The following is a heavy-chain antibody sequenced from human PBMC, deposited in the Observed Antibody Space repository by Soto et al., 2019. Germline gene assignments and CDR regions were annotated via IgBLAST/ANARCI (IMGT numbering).Heavy chain of an antibody. CDR1: GFTFSNAW. CDR3: TPLGGWLQSNDAFDI. Sequence: EVQLVESGGGLVKPGGSLRLSCAASGFTFSNAWMNWVRQAPGKGLEWVGRIKSKTDGGTTDYAAPVKGRFTISRDDSKNTLYLQMNSLKTEDTAVYYCTPLGGWLQSNDAFDIWGQGTMVTVSS. CDR2: IKSKTDGGTT. V-gene: IGHV3-15*07. J-gene: IGHJ3*02. D-gene: IGHD3-16*01.